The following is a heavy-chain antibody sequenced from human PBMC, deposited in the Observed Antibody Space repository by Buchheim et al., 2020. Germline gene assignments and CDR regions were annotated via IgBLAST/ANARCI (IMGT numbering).Heavy chain of an antibody. Sequence: QLQLQESGPGLVKPSETLSLTCTVSGGSISSSSYYWGWIRQPPGKGLEWIGSIYYSGSTYYNPSLKSRVTISVDTSKNQFSLKLSSVTAADTAVYYCARLAADYYDSSGRDRYFDLWGRGTL. J-gene: IGHJ2*01. CDR1: GGSISSSSYY. CDR2: IYYSGST. CDR3: ARLAADYYDSSGRDRYFDL. D-gene: IGHD3-22*01. V-gene: IGHV4-39*01.